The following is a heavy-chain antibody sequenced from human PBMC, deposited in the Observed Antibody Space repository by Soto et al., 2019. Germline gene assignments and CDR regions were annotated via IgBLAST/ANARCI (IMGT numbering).Heavy chain of an antibody. J-gene: IGHJ5*02. D-gene: IGHD6-19*01. CDR2: ISYTGTT. CDR3: ARRVVVEAGTWFDP. Sequence: SETLSLTCSVSGGSISRSSFYWTWIRQPPGKGPEWIGSISYTGTTYYNPSLTSRVTISVDTSKNQFSLRLSSVTAADTAVYCCARRVVVEAGTWFDPWGQRALLPVSS. CDR1: GGSISRSSFY. V-gene: IGHV4-39*01.